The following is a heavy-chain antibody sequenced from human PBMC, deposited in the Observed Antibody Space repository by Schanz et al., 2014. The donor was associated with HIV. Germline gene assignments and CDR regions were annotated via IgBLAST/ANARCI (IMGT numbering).Heavy chain of an antibody. Sequence: QVQLQQWGAGLLKPSETLSLTCAVYGGSFRGYYWTWIRQPPGKGLEWIGEVNHGGTTNYSPSLKSRVTISVDTSRNQFPLRLNSVTAADTAMYYCARQQLWPSGVFDSWGQGTLVTVSS. CDR1: GGSFRGYY. CDR2: VNHGGTT. CDR3: ARQQLWPSGVFDS. J-gene: IGHJ4*02. V-gene: IGHV4-34*02. D-gene: IGHD5-18*01.